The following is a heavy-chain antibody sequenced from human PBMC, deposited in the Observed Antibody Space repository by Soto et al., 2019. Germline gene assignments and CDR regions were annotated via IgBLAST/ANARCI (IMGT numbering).Heavy chain of an antibody. J-gene: IGHJ4*01. Sequence: SETLSLSCTVSGGSISSYYWSWIRQPPGKGLEWIGYIYYSGSTSYNPSLKSRVAISVDMSNNQFSLRLSSLTAADTAVYYCARGLSYYHSSGHYSEPLDYCGHGPLVT. CDR3: ARGLSYYHSSGHYSEPLDY. D-gene: IGHD3-22*01. CDR2: IYYSGST. V-gene: IGHV4-59*01. CDR1: GGSISSYY.